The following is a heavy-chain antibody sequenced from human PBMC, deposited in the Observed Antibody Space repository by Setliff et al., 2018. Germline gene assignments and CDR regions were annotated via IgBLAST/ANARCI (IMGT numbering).Heavy chain of an antibody. CDR2: ISSRSTYI. J-gene: IGHJ4*02. CDR1: GFTFSSYA. V-gene: IGHV3-21*01. Sequence: PGGSLRLSCAASGFTFSSYAMSWVRQAPGEGLEWVSSISSRSTYIYYADSLKGRFTISRDNAKNSLYLQMNSLRAEDTAVYYCARFACSGGSCYLSSSDYWGQGTLVTVSS. D-gene: IGHD2-15*01. CDR3: ARFACSGGSCYLSSSDY.